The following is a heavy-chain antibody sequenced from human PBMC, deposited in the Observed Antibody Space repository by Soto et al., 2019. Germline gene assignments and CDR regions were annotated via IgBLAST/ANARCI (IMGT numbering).Heavy chain of an antibody. J-gene: IGHJ6*02. CDR2: FDPEDGET. CDR1: GYTLTELS. Sequence: ASVKVSCKVSGYTLTELSMHWVRQAPGKGLEWMGGFDPEDGETIYAQKFQGRVTMTEDTSTDTAYMELSSLRSDDTAVYYCATYSIVRYFDWYSYHYGMDVWGQGTTVTVSS. D-gene: IGHD3-9*01. CDR3: ATYSIVRYFDWYSYHYGMDV. V-gene: IGHV1-24*01.